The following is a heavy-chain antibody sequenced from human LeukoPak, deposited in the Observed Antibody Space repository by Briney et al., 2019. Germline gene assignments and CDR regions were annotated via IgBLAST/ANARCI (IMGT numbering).Heavy chain of an antibody. D-gene: IGHD6-19*01. J-gene: IGHJ3*02. Sequence: GESLKISCKGSGYSFTSYWIGWVGQLAGKDLEGMGIIYPGDSDTRYSPSFQGQVTISADNSISTAYLQWSSLKASDTAMYYCATDSSGWGPFDIWGQGTMVTVSS. CDR1: GYSFTSYW. CDR2: IYPGDSDT. V-gene: IGHV5-51*01. CDR3: ATDSSGWGPFDI.